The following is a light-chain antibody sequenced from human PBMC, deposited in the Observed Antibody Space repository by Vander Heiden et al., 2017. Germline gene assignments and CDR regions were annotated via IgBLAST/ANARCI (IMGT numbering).Light chain of an antibody. CDR3: QQACSSSWT. CDR2: GAS. Sequence: PPQAPRLLIYGASSRATGIPDRFSGSGSGTDFTLTISRLEPEDFAVYYCQQACSSSWTFGHGTKVEIK. J-gene: IGKJ1*01. V-gene: IGKV3-20*01.